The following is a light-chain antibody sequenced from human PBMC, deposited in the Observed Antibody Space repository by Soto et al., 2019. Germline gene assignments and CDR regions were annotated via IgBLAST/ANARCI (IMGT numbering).Light chain of an antibody. CDR2: GAS. V-gene: IGKV3-20*01. CDR1: QSVSSNY. Sequence: EIVLTQSPGTLSLSPGERATLSCRASQSVSSNYLAWYQQKPGQAPRLLIYGASSRATVSPDRFSGSGSGTDFTLTISRLQPEDFAVYYCQHYGSSAYTFGHGTTLEIK. CDR3: QHYGSSAYT. J-gene: IGKJ2*01.